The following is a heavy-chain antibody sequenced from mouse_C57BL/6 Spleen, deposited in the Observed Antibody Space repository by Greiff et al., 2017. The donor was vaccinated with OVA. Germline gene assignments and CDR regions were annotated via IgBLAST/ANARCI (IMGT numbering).Heavy chain of an antibody. J-gene: IGHJ4*01. CDR2: ISNLAYSI. V-gene: IGHV5-15*01. CDR3: ARGGSGYVNYAMDY. D-gene: IGHD3-2*02. Sequence: EVKLVESGGGLVQPGGSLKLSCAASGFTFSDYGMAWGRQAPRKGPEWVAFISNLAYSIYYADTVTGRFTISRENAKNTLYLEMSSLRSEDTAMYYCARGGSGYVNYAMDYWGQGTSVTVSS. CDR1: GFTFSDYG.